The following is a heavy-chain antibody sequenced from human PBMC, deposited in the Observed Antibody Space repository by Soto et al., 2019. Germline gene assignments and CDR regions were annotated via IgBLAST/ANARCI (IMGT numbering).Heavy chain of an antibody. CDR1: GFTFSSYS. CDR2: ITTSSTSI. V-gene: IGHV3-21*01. J-gene: IGHJ3*02. D-gene: IGHD6-19*01. CDR3: ARVQWLASHI. Sequence: EVQLVESGGGLVKPEGSLRLSCAASGFTFSSYSMNWVCQAPGKGLEWVSTITTSSTSIYYADSVKGRFTISRDNAKNSLSLQMNSLRVEDTAVYYCARVQWLASHIWGQGTMVTVSS.